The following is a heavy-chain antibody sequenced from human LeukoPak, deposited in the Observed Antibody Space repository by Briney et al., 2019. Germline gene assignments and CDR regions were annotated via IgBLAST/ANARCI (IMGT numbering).Heavy chain of an antibody. D-gene: IGHD1-14*01. J-gene: IGHJ4*02. CDR3: ATAFAGNLVDD. CDR2: FALEDGEK. CDR1: GYTLSDLS. V-gene: IGHV1-24*01. Sequence: ASVKVPCKVSGYTLSDLSMHWVRQAPGKGLEWMGSFALEDGEKVYAQKFQGRVTMTEDTSTDTAYMELSSLTSEDTAVYYCATAFAGNLVDDWGQGTLVTVSS.